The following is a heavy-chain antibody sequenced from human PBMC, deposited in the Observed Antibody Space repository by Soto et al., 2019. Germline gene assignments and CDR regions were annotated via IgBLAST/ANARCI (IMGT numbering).Heavy chain of an antibody. CDR2: INPSGGST. V-gene: IGHV1-46*01. J-gene: IGHJ6*03. D-gene: IGHD2-8*01. CDR3: ARGLMVYPAYYYYMDV. Sequence: AASVKVSCKASGYTFTSYYMHWVRQAPGQGLEWMGIINPSGGSTSYAQKFQGRVTMTRDTSTSTVYMELNSLRAEDTAVYYCARGLMVYPAYYYYMDVWGKGTTVTVSS. CDR1: GYTFTSYY.